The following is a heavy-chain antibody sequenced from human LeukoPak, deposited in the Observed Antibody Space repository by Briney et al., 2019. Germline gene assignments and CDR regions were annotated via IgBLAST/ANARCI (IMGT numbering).Heavy chain of an antibody. CDR3: ARDEPTVTTGPPVGS. V-gene: IGHV3-23*01. J-gene: IGHJ4*02. CDR2: IGSGSGGRT. CDR1: GFAFSSYA. D-gene: IGHD4-17*01. Sequence: GGSLRLSCATSGFAFSSYAMTWVRQAPGKGLEWISGIGSGSGGRTFYADSVKGRFTISRDNAKNTLYLQMNSLRVEDTAVYYCARDEPTVTTGPPVGSWGQGTLVTVSS.